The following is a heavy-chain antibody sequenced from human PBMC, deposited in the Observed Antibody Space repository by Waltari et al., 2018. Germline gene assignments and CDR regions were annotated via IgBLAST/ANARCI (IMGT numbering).Heavy chain of an antibody. Sequence: EVQLVESGGGLVQPGGSLRLSCAASGFTFSSYWMSWVRQAPGKGLEWVANIKQDGSEKYYVDSVKGRFTISRDNAKNSLYLQMNSLRAEDTAVYYCARGVFGCSGGSCYLPYYGMDVWGQGTTVTVSS. CDR3: ARGVFGCSGGSCYLPYYGMDV. CDR1: GFTFSSYW. CDR2: IKQDGSEK. J-gene: IGHJ6*02. D-gene: IGHD2-15*01. V-gene: IGHV3-7*01.